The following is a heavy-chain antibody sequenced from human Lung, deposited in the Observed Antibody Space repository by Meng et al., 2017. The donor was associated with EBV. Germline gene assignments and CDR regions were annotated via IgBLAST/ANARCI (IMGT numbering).Heavy chain of an antibody. J-gene: IGHJ4*02. CDR2: IKHSGST. CDR1: AGAFSGYY. CDR3: ARRRGGIFDY. D-gene: IGHD3-16*01. V-gene: IGHV4-34*01. Sequence: QGQLQRLGAGSVKPSDTRSLTCAAYAGAFSGYYWSWIRQPPGKGLEWIEEIKHSGSTNYNPSLKSLVTISVDTSKNQFALKLSSVTAADTAMYYCARRRGGIFDYWGQGTLVTVSS.